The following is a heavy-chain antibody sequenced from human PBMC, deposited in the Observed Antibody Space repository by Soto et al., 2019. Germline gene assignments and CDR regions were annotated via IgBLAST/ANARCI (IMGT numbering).Heavy chain of an antibody. CDR1: GFSISDHY. Sequence: EVQLVESGGGLVQPGGSLRLFCAASGFSISDHYMDWVRQAPGKGLEWVGRSRNKPASYTTEYAVAVKGRFTISRDDSKNSLYLQMNSLKTENTAVYFCARSQAGSTDYWGQGTLVTVSS. D-gene: IGHD6-13*01. CDR2: SRNKPASYTT. CDR3: ARSQAGSTDY. V-gene: IGHV3-72*01. J-gene: IGHJ4*02.